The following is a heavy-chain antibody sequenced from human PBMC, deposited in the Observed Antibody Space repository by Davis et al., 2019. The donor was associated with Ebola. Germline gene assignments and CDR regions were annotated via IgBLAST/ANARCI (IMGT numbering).Heavy chain of an antibody. Sequence: SETLSLTCTVSGGSISSGAYYWSWIRQPPGKGLEWIGYIYYSGSTYYNPSLKSRVTISVDTSKNQFSLKLSSVTAADTAVYYCARTGGITIFYAGGSFDYWGQGTLVTVSS. D-gene: IGHD3-3*01. V-gene: IGHV4-30-4*01. CDR1: GGSISSGAYY. CDR3: ARTGGITIFYAGGSFDY. J-gene: IGHJ4*02. CDR2: IYYSGST.